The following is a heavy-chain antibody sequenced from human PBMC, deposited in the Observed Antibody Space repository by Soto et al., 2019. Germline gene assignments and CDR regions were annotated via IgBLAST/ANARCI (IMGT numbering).Heavy chain of an antibody. Sequence: PGGSLRLSCAASGFTFSGNFMSWVRQAPGKGLEWVSSISDNGDITDYSDSVKGRFTISRDNSKSTLYLDLNSLRPEDTAVYYCATWRFFISAMGGVDYWGQGTLVTVSS. CDR3: ATWRFFISAMGGVDY. CDR1: GFTFSGNF. V-gene: IGHV3-23*01. J-gene: IGHJ4*02. CDR2: ISDNGDIT. D-gene: IGHD2-15*01.